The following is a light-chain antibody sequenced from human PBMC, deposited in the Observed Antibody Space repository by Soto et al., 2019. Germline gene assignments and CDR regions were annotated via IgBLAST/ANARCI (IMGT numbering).Light chain of an antibody. V-gene: IGLV2-11*01. CDR1: STVVGDYDY. CDR3: CSYAGSHIPVVL. CDR2: DVS. J-gene: IGLJ2*01. Sequence: QSALTQPRSVSGSPGQSVTISCTGASTVVGDYDYVSWYQHHPGKAPKLMIYDVSKRPSGVPDRFSGSKSGNTASLAISGLQAEDEADYYCCSYAGSHIPVVLFGGGTKLTLL.